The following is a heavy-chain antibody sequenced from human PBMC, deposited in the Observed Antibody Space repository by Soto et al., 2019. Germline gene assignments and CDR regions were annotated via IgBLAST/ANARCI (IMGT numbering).Heavy chain of an antibody. CDR2: ISTFNGKT. J-gene: IGHJ3*01. CDR1: RYTFTSHG. D-gene: IGHD1-26*01. CDR3: ARLLTEGATFREDAFDL. V-gene: IGHV1-18*01. Sequence: QVQLVQSGGDVKTPGASVKVSCTTFRYTFTSHGIAWVRQAPGQRLEWMGWISTFNGKTDYAQKFQGRVTMTADTLTSTVHMELRSLRSDDTAVYYCARLLTEGATFREDAFDLWGQGTKVTVSS.